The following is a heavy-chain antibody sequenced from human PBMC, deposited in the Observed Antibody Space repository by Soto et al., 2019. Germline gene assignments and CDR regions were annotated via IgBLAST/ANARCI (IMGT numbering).Heavy chain of an antibody. V-gene: IGHV3-53*01. CDR1: GFTVSSNY. CDR3: ARDPPARRLGMDV. CDR2: IYSGGST. Sequence: PGGSLRLSCAASGFTVSSNYMSWVRQAPGKGLEWVSVIYSGGSTYYADAVRVRFTISRDKSKNTLYLQMKSLSAEDTAAYYCARDPPARRLGMDVWGQGTTVTVSS. J-gene: IGHJ6*02.